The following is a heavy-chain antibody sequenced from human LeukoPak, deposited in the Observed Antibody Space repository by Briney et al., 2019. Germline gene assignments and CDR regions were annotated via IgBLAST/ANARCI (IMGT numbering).Heavy chain of an antibody. Sequence: ESLKISCKGYGYSFTSYWIGWVRQMPGKGLEWMGIIYPGDSDTRYSPSFQGQVTISADKSISTAYLQWSSLKASDTAMYYCAARVDFRAPSYDSSGYVSWGQGTLVTVSS. CDR3: AARVDFRAPSYDSSGYVS. V-gene: IGHV5-51*01. D-gene: IGHD3-22*01. CDR1: GYSFTSYW. CDR2: IYPGDSDT. J-gene: IGHJ5*02.